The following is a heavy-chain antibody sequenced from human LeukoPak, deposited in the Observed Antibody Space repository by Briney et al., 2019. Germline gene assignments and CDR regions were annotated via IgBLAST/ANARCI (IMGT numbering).Heavy chain of an antibody. CDR1: GYSFASYW. J-gene: IGHJ4*02. D-gene: IGHD6-19*01. CDR2: IYPGDSDT. CDR3: ARHSAIAVAATPTDY. Sequence: GESLKISCKASGYSFASYWIAWVRQTPGKGLEWMGIIYPGDSDTRYSPSFQGQVTISVDKSINTAYLQWSSLKASDTAMYYCARHSAIAVAATPTDYWGQGTLVTVSS. V-gene: IGHV5-51*01.